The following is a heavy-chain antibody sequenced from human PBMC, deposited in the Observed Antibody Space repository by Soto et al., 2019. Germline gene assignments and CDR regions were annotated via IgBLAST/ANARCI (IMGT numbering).Heavy chain of an antibody. CDR1: GFTFSSYA. D-gene: IGHD3-22*01. CDR2: ISYDGNNK. CDR3: ARSLYFDSSGETDS. J-gene: IGHJ4*02. Sequence: QVQLVDSGGGVVQPGRSLRLSCAASGFTFSSYAMHWVRQAPSKGLEWVAVISYDGNNKYYADSVKGRFTISRDNSKNTLYLQMKRLRAEDTAVYYCARSLYFDSSGETDSWGQGTLVTVSS. V-gene: IGHV3-30-3*01.